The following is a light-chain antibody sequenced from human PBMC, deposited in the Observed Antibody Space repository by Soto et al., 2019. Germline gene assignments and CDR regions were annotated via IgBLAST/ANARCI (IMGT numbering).Light chain of an antibody. Sequence: VLTQPPSVSGAPGQRVTISCTGSSSNIGAGYDVHWYQQLPGTAPKLLIYGNSNRPSGVPDRFSGSKSGTSASLAITGLQAEDEADYYCQSYDSSLSVLYVFGTGTQLTVL. CDR2: GNS. V-gene: IGLV1-40*01. CDR1: SSNIGAGYD. CDR3: QSYDSSLSVLYV. J-gene: IGLJ1*01.